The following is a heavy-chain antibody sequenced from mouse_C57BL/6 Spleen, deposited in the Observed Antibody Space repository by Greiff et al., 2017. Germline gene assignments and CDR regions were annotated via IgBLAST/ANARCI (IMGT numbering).Heavy chain of an antibody. J-gene: IGHJ1*03. V-gene: IGHV1-26*01. CDR2: INPNNGGT. Sequence: EVQLQQSGPELVKPGASVKISCKASGYTFTDYYMNWVKQSHGKSLEWIGDINPNNGGTSYNQKFKGKATLTVDKSSSTAYMELRSLTSEDSAVYYCASPYGSSSHWYFDVWGTGTTVTVSS. CDR1: GYTFTDYY. CDR3: ASPYGSSSHWYFDV. D-gene: IGHD1-1*01.